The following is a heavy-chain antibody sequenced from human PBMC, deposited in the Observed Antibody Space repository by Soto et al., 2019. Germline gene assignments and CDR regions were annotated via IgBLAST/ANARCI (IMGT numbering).Heavy chain of an antibody. CDR3: AKGPKYNWNDDLWYYFDY. J-gene: IGHJ4*02. CDR1: GFTFSSYG. CDR2: ISYDGSNK. D-gene: IGHD1-1*01. Sequence: GGSLRLSCAASGFTFSSYGMHWVRQAPGKGLEWVAVISYDGSNKYYADSVKGRFTISRDNSKNTLYLQMNSLRAEDTAVYYCAKGPKYNWNDDLWYYFDYWGQGTLVTVSS. V-gene: IGHV3-30*18.